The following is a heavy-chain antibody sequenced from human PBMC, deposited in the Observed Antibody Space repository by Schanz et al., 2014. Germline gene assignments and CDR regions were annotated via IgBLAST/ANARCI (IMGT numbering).Heavy chain of an antibody. CDR3: ARGYSSSMDV. CDR1: GFTLTSYA. Sequence: EVQVVESGGGLVQPGGSLRLSCEASGFTLTSYALTWVRQAPGKGLEWVSVIYSGGSTYYADSVKGRFTISRDNSKNTLYLQMNSLRAEDTAVYYCARGYSSSMDVWGQGTTVTVSS. V-gene: IGHV3-66*01. D-gene: IGHD6-6*01. J-gene: IGHJ6*02. CDR2: IYSGGST.